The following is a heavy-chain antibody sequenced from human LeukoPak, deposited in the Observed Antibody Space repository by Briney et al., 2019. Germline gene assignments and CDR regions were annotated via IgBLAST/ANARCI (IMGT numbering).Heavy chain of an antibody. Sequence: RGCPRLSCVASGLSFSDYYMRWIRHALRKRRGWVSSLIGIGTPIYSAESGRGRFTLSRDNARNSLFLHINSLRAEDTAVYYCAVQIAMIVVVPYFDYWGQGTLVTVSS. CDR2: LIGIGTPI. CDR3: AVQIAMIVVVPYFDY. D-gene: IGHD3-22*01. J-gene: IGHJ4*02. CDR1: GLSFSDYY. V-gene: IGHV3-11*04.